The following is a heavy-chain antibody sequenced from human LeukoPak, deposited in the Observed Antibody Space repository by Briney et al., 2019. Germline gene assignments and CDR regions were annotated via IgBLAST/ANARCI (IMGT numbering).Heavy chain of an antibody. Sequence: PGGSLRLSFAASGFTFSSYGMHWVRQAPGKGLEWVAFIRYDGSNKYYADSVKGRFTISRDNSKNTLYLQMNSLRAEDTAVYYCAKLESITSIFGVVPDYWGQGTLVTVSS. D-gene: IGHD3-3*01. CDR3: AKLESITSIFGVVPDY. V-gene: IGHV3-30*02. CDR1: GFTFSSYG. CDR2: IRYDGSNK. J-gene: IGHJ4*02.